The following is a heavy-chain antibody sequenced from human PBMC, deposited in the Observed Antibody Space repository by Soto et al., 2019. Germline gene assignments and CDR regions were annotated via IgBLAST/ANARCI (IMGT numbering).Heavy chain of an antibody. CDR2: FYYSGTTT. CDR3: ARGGGSGRKAYYYYGMDV. V-gene: IGHV4-59*08. J-gene: IGHJ6*02. CDR1: GGSTNHYY. D-gene: IGHD3-10*01. Sequence: SETLSLTCTVSGGSTNHYYWTWIRQPPGKGLLLMGYFYYSGTTTNYNPSLKSRVTLSLDTSKNHFSLKLSSVTAADTAVYYCARGGGSGRKAYYYYGMDVWGQGTTVTVSS.